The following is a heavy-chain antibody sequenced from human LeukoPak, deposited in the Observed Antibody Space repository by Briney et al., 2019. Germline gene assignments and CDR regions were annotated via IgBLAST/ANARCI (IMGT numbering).Heavy chain of an antibody. CDR2: ISYSGST. V-gene: IGHV4-59*08. J-gene: IGHJ4*02. CDR1: GFTFDDYA. D-gene: IGHD6-13*01. Sequence: PGGSLRLSCAASGFTFDDYAMNWVRQGPGKGLEWIGFISYSGSTNYNPSLKSRVTISVDTSKNQFSLKLSSVTAADTAVYYCARRQMLATAGYFDYWGQGTLVTVSS. CDR3: ARRQMLATAGYFDY.